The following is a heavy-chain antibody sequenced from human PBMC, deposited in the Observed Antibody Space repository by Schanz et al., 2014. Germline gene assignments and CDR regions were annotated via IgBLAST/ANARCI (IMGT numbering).Heavy chain of an antibody. CDR3: ARDGDFDY. J-gene: IGHJ4*02. V-gene: IGHV3-7*01. CDR1: GFSFSNYW. CDR2: IKQDGSEK. Sequence: DVQLLESGGGLVQPGESLRLSCAASGFSFSNYWMSWVRQAPGKGLEWVANIKQDGSEKYYVDSVKGRFTISRDNAKKSLYLRMNSLRAEDTAVYYCARDGDFDYWGQGTLVTVSS.